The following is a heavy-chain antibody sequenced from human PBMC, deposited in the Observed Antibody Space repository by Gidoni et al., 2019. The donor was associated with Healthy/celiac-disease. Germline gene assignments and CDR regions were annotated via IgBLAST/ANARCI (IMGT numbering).Heavy chain of an antibody. CDR1: GVTFSSYA. V-gene: IGHV3-30-3*01. D-gene: IGHD3-22*01. CDR2: ISYDGSNK. J-gene: IGHJ4*02. Sequence: QVQLVESGGGVVQPGRSLRLSCAASGVTFSSYAMHWVRQAPGKGLEWVAVISYDGSNKYYADSVKGRFTISRDNSKNTLYLQMNSLRAEDTAVYYCARTYYYDSSGYAKPPFDYWGQGTLVTVSS. CDR3: ARTYYYDSSGYAKPPFDY.